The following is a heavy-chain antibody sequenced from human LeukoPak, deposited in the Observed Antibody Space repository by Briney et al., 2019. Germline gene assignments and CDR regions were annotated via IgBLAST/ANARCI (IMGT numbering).Heavy chain of an antibody. Sequence: GGSLRLSCAASGFTFSDYYMSWIRQAPGKGLEWVSYISTSSGTIYYADSVKGRFTISRDNAKNSLYLQMNSLRDEDSAVYYCARPTGYSSGWDIWGQGTMVTVSS. CDR2: ISTSSGTI. J-gene: IGHJ3*02. V-gene: IGHV3-11*04. D-gene: IGHD6-19*01. CDR1: GFTFSDYY. CDR3: ARPTGYSSGWDI.